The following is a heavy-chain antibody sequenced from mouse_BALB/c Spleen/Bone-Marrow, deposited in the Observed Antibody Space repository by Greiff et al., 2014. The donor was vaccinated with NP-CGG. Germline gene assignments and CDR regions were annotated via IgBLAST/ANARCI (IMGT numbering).Heavy chain of an antibody. CDR2: IHPNSGNT. D-gene: IGHD1-1*01. V-gene: IGHV1S130*01. J-gene: IGHJ2*01. CDR1: GYTFTSSW. Sequence: QVQLQQSGSVLVRPGASVKLSCKASGYTFTSSWIHWTKQRPGQGLEWIGEIHPNSGNTNYNEKFKGKATLTVDTSSSTAYVDLSSLTSEDSAVYYCARGFTTPDYWGQGTTLTVSS. CDR3: ARGFTTPDY.